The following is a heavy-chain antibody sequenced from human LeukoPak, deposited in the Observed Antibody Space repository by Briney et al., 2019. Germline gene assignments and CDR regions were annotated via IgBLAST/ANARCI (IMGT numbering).Heavy chain of an antibody. CDR1: GYTFTGYY. D-gene: IGHD6-13*01. CDR3: HIAAAGPSTSEAFDI. V-gene: IGHV1-2*02. Sequence: ASVKVSCKASGYTFTGYYMDWVRQAPGQGLEWMGWINPNSGGTNYAQKFQGRVTMTRDTSISTAYMELSRLRSDDTAVYYCHIAAAGPSTSEAFDIWGQGTMVTVSS. CDR2: INPNSGGT. J-gene: IGHJ3*02.